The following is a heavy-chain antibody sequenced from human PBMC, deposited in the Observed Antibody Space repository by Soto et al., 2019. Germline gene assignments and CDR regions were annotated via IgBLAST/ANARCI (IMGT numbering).Heavy chain of an antibody. CDR3: ARFRPDSSSWDYYYYMDV. J-gene: IGHJ6*03. CDR1: GYTFTSYD. V-gene: IGHV1-8*01. CDR2: MNPNSGNT. D-gene: IGHD6-13*01. Sequence: ASVKVSCKASGYTFTSYDINWVRQATGQGLEWMGWMNPNSGNTGYAQKFQGRVTMTRNTSISTAYMELSSLRSEDTAVYYCARFRPDSSSWDYYYYMDVWGKGTTVTVSS.